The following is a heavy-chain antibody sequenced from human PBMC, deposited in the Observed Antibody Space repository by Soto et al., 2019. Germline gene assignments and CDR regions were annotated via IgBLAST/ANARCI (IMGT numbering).Heavy chain of an antibody. CDR3: ARDHFDYYGSGSYYPFDY. CDR1: GYTFTSYG. J-gene: IGHJ4*02. CDR2: ISAYNGNT. V-gene: IGHV1-18*01. D-gene: IGHD3-10*01. Sequence: ASVKVSCKASGYTFTSYGISWVRQAPGQGLEWMGWISAYNGNTNYAQKLQGRVTMTTDTSTSTAYMELRSLRSDDTAVYYCARDHFDYYGSGSYYPFDYWGQGTLVNVSS.